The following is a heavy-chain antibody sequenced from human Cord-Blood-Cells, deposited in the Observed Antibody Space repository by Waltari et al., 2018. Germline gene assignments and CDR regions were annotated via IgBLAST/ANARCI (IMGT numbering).Heavy chain of an antibody. Sequence: QVQLVESGGGVVQPGRSLRLSCAASGFTFSSYAMHWVRQAPGKGLEWVAVISYDGSNKYYADSVKGRFTISRDNSKNTLYLQMNSLRAEDTAVYYCARDWFGDFWSGYYDYWGQGTLVTVSS. CDR1: GFTFSSYA. CDR2: ISYDGSNK. V-gene: IGHV3-30-3*01. J-gene: IGHJ4*02. CDR3: ARDWFGDFWSGYYDY. D-gene: IGHD3-3*01.